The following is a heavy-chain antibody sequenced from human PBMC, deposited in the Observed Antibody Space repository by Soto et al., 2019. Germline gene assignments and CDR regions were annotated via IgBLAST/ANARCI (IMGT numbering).Heavy chain of an antibody. V-gene: IGHV4-39*01. Sequence: SETLSLTCTVSGGFISSSSHYWGWIRQPPGKGLEWIGSLYYSESTYYNPSLKGRVSISVDTSKNQVSLNLRSVTAADTAVYYCARPRLDTVATWFDPWGQGTLVTVSS. D-gene: IGHD5-12*01. CDR3: ARPRLDTVATWFDP. CDR1: GGFISSSSHY. J-gene: IGHJ5*02. CDR2: LYYSEST.